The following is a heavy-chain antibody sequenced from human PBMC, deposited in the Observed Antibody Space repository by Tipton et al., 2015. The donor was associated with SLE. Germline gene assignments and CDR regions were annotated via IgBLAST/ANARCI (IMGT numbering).Heavy chain of an antibody. Sequence: TLSLTCAVYGGSFSGYYWSWIRQPPGKGLEWIGEVNHSRSTHYNPSLKSRVIISVDTSKNQLSLKLNSVTAADTTMYYCARNRGSGQQAAFEIWGQGTMVTVSS. CDR1: GGSFSGYY. J-gene: IGHJ3*02. CDR2: VNHSRST. V-gene: IGHV4-34*01. CDR3: ARNRGSGQQAAFEI. D-gene: IGHD2-15*01.